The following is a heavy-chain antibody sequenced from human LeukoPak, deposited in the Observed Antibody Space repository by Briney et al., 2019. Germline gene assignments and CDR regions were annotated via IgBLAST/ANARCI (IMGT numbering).Heavy chain of an antibody. D-gene: IGHD2-2*01. CDR2: VYSSGST. CDR1: GGSIGSSSYN. CDR3: ARSERDIVVVPAAWHMDV. V-gene: IGHV4-39*07. J-gene: IGHJ6*03. Sequence: SETLSLTCTVSGGSIGSSSYNWGWIRQPPGKGLEWIGTVYSSGSTYYNPSLKSRLSILIDTSKSQFSLNLNSVTAADTAVYYCARSERDIVVVPAAWHMDVWGKGTTVTVSS.